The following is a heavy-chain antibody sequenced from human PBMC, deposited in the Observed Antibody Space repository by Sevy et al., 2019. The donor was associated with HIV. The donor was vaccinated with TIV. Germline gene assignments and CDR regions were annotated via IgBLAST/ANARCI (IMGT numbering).Heavy chain of an antibody. Sequence: GGSLRLSCVAPGFKFNGHGIHWVRQAPGKGLQWVAGISHDGDNKNYADSVKGRFTISGDQSKNTVFLQMNTLTTEDTVDYYCARDYEVSNWRVVGAFDMWGLGTMVTVSS. CDR1: GFKFNGHG. CDR2: ISHDGDNK. V-gene: IGHV3-30*14. CDR3: ARDYEVSNWRVVGAFDM. J-gene: IGHJ3*02. D-gene: IGHD3-3*01.